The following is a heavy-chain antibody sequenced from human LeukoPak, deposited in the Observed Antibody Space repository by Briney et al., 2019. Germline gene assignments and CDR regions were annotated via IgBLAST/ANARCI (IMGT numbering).Heavy chain of an antibody. D-gene: IGHD2-2*01. CDR2: IYHSGST. V-gene: IGHV4-38-2*02. CDR1: GYSMRSGYY. CDR3: ARSHIVVVPAGRGSRYFYMDV. Sequence: PSETLSLTCTVSGYSMRSGYYWGWIRLAPGKGLEWIGSIYHSGSTYYNLSLRRRVIMSVDTSKNQFSLKGNSVTAADTAIYYCARSHIVVVPAGRGSRYFYMDVWGRGTTVAVSS. J-gene: IGHJ6*03.